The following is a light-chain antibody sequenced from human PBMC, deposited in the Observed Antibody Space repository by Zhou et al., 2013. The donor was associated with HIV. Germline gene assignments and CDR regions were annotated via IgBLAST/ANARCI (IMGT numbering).Light chain of an antibody. CDR2: GAS. J-gene: IGKJ5*01. CDR3: QQYVSLPQT. CDR1: QSVGSSA. Sequence: NVLTQSPGTLSLSPGQRATLSCRASQSVGSSAFSLVPTEPGQAPRLLIYGASNRATGIPDRFSGSGSGTDFTLTISRLEAEDFAVYYCQQYVSLPQTFGQGTRTGHQT. V-gene: IGKV3-20*01.